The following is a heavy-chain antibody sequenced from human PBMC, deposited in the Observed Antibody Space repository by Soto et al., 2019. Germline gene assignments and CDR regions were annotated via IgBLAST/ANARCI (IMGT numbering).Heavy chain of an antibody. J-gene: IGHJ4*02. Sequence: PGESLKISCKGSGYSFTSYWISWVRQMPGKGLEWMGRIDPSDSYTNYSPSFQGHVTISADKSISTAYLQWSSLKASDTAMYYCASPAGGQWLAHFDYWGQGTLVTVSS. CDR3: ASPAGGQWLAHFDY. V-gene: IGHV5-10-1*01. CDR2: IDPSDSYT. CDR1: GYSFTSYW. D-gene: IGHD6-19*01.